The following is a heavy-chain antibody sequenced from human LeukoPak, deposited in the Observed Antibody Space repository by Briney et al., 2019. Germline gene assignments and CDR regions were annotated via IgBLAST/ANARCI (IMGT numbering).Heavy chain of an antibody. V-gene: IGHV4-59*01. Sequence: SETLSLTCTVSAGSISSYYWSWIRQPPGKALEWIGYIHYSGSTNQNPSLKSRVTISVDTSKNQFSLNLSSVTAADTAVYYCARVGSYAFDIWGQGTMVTVSS. CDR1: AGSISSYY. J-gene: IGHJ3*02. CDR2: IHYSGST. CDR3: ARVGSYAFDI.